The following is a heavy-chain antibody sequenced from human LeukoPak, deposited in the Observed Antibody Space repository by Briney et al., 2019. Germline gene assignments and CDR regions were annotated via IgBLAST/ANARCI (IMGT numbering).Heavy chain of an antibody. Sequence: GGSLRLSCAASGFIFRSSSMSWVRQAPGKGLEWVSSISTVGDITQYAESVQGRLTISRDHSRNTLYLQMSSLSVDDTAVYYCAKVKSSLKLVGAWGQGTLVTVSS. CDR3: AKVKSSLKLVGA. V-gene: IGHV3-23*01. CDR1: GFIFRSSS. D-gene: IGHD5/OR15-5a*01. J-gene: IGHJ5*02. CDR2: ISTVGDIT.